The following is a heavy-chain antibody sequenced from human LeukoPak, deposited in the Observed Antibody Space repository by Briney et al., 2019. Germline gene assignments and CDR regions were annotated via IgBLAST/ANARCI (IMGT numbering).Heavy chain of an antibody. CDR2: INPNSGGT. CDR3: ARDLTDILTGSYYFDY. Sequence: ASVKASCKASGYTFTGYYMHWVRQAPGQGLEWMGWINPNSGGTNYAQKFQGRVTMTRDTSISTAYMELSRLRSDDTAVYYCARDLTDILTGSYYFDYWGQGTLVTVSS. CDR1: GYTFTGYY. D-gene: IGHD3-9*01. J-gene: IGHJ4*02. V-gene: IGHV1-2*02.